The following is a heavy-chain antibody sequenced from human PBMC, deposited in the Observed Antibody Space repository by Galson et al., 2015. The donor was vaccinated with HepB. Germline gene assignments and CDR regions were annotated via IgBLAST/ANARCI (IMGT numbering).Heavy chain of an antibody. Sequence: SLRLSCAASGFTFSNAWMSWVRQAPGKGLEWVGRIKSKTDGGTTDYAAPVKGRFTISRDDSKNTLYLQMNSLKTEDTAVYYCTTDRDGHNPWYFDLWGRGTLVTVSS. CDR1: GFTFSNAW. D-gene: IGHD5-24*01. J-gene: IGHJ2*01. V-gene: IGHV3-15*01. CDR3: TTDRDGHNPWYFDL. CDR2: IKSKTDGGTT.